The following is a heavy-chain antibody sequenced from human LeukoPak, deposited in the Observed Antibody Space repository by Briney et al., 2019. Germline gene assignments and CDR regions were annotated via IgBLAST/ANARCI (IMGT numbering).Heavy chain of an antibody. V-gene: IGHV3-23*01. D-gene: IGHD3-16*01. Sequence: GGSLRLSCAASGFTFSSYAMSWVRQARGKGLEWVSAISGSGGSTYYADSVKGRFTISRDNSKNTLYLQMNSLRAEDTAVYYCAKGVAYTRGITTYDYWGQGTLVTVSS. CDR1: GFTFSSYA. CDR2: ISGSGGST. J-gene: IGHJ4*02. CDR3: AKGVAYTRGITTYDY.